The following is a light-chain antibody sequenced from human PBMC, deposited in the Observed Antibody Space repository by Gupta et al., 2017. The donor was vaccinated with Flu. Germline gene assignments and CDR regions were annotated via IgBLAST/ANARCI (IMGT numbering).Light chain of an antibody. Sequence: EIVLTHSPATLSLSPGERATLSCRASQSVSSYLAWYQQKPGQAPRLLIYDASNRATGIPARFSGSGSGTDFTLTISSLDPEDFAVYYCQQRSNWALTFGGGTKVEIK. CDR1: QSVSSY. J-gene: IGKJ4*01. V-gene: IGKV3-11*01. CDR2: DAS. CDR3: QQRSNWALT.